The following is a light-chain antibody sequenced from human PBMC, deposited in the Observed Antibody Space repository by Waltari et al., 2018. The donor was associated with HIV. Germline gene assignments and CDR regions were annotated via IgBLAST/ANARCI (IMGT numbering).Light chain of an antibody. Sequence: EIVLTQSPGTLSLSPGEGATLSCRASQTVSSGSLAWYQLKPGQALRLLIYGASSRATGIPDRFSGSGSGTDFTLTISRLEPEDFAVYFCQQYGSSPRTFGQGTKVEIK. CDR1: QTVSSGS. J-gene: IGKJ1*01. V-gene: IGKV3-20*01. CDR3: QQYGSSPRT. CDR2: GAS.